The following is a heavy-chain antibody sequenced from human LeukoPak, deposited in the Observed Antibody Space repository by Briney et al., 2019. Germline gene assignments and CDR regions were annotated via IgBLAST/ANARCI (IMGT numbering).Heavy chain of an antibody. Sequence: GGSLRLSXAASGFTFSSYGMHWVRQAPGKGLEWVAVIWYDGSNKYYADSVKGRFTISRDNSKNTLYLQMNSLRAEDTAVYYCAKGSHSSGYYVFDYWGQGTLVTVSS. J-gene: IGHJ4*02. CDR3: AKGSHSSGYYVFDY. CDR1: GFTFSSYG. D-gene: IGHD3-22*01. CDR2: IWYDGSNK. V-gene: IGHV3-33*06.